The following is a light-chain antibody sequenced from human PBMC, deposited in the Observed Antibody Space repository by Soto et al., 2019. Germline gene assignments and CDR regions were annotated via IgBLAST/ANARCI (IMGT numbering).Light chain of an antibody. J-gene: IGKJ3*01. CDR2: AAS. Sequence: DIQMTQSPTSLSASVGDRVTITCRASQGIRNYVAWYQQIPGKAPKLLIYAASTLQSGVPSRFSGSGSGTDFMLTINGLQPEYVATYSGQKYSSVLVFGPGTKVEIK. CDR3: QKYSSVLV. V-gene: IGKV1-27*01. CDR1: QGIRNY.